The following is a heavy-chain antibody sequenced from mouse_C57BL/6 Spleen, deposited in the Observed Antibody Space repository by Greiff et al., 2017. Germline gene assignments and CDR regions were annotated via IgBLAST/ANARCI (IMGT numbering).Heavy chain of an antibody. Sequence: QVQLKESGAELARPGASVKMSCKASGYTFTSYTMHWVKQRPGPGLEWIGYINPSSGYTKYNQKFKDKATLTADKSSSTAYMQLSSLTSEDSAVYYCARSDGYCFDYWGQGTTLTVSS. D-gene: IGHD2-3*01. CDR1: GYTFTSYT. J-gene: IGHJ2*01. CDR2: INPSSGYT. CDR3: ARSDGYCFDY. V-gene: IGHV1-4*01.